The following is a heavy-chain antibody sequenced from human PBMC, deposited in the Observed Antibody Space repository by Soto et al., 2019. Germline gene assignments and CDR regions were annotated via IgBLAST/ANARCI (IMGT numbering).Heavy chain of an antibody. CDR2: INSDGSST. Sequence: PGGSLRLSCAASGFTFSSYWMHWVRQAPGKGLVWVSRINSDGSSTSYADSVKGRFTISRDNAKNTLYLQMNSLRAEDTAVYYCARVFLKWELLSPWGQGTLVTVSS. J-gene: IGHJ5*02. CDR3: ARVFLKWELLSP. CDR1: GFTFSSYW. V-gene: IGHV3-74*01. D-gene: IGHD1-26*01.